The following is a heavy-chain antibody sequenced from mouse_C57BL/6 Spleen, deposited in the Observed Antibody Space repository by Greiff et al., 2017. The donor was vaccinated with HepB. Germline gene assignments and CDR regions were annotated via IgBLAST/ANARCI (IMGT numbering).Heavy chain of an antibody. CDR3: ARRAYSNYLDY. J-gene: IGHJ2*01. CDR2: IDPSDSET. V-gene: IGHV1-52*01. D-gene: IGHD2-5*01. CDR1: GYTFTSYW. Sequence: QVQLQQPGAELVRPGSSVKLSCKASGYTFTSYWMHWVKQRPIQGLEWIGNIDPSDSETHYNQKFKDKATLTVDKSSSTAYMQLSSLTSGDSAVYYCARRAYSNYLDYWGQGTTLTVSS.